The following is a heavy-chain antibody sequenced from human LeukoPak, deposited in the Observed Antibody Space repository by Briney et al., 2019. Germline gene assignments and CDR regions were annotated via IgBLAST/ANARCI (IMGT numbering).Heavy chain of an antibody. CDR2: ISSSGSTI. CDR1: GFTFSSYA. J-gene: IGHJ6*02. V-gene: IGHV3-48*04. D-gene: IGHD4-17*01. CDR3: ARDPLFATVTTRYGMDV. Sequence: GGSLRLSCAASGFTFSSYAMSWVRQAPGKELEWVSYISSSGSTIYYADSVKGRFTISRDNAKNSLYLQMNSLRAEDTAVYYCARDPLFATVTTRYGMDVWGQGTTVTVSS.